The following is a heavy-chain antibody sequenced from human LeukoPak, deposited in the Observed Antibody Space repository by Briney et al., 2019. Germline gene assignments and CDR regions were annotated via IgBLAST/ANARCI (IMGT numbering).Heavy chain of an antibody. CDR3: ARRGVATSSSYYYYYMDV. Sequence: GESLKISCQGSGYSFTSYWIGWVRQLPGKGLEWMGIIYPGDSDTRYSPSFQGQVTISADKSISTAYLQWSSLKASDTAMYYCARRGVATSSSYYYYYMDVWGKGTTVTVSS. CDR1: GYSFTSYW. CDR2: IYPGDSDT. J-gene: IGHJ6*03. V-gene: IGHV5-51*01. D-gene: IGHD5-12*01.